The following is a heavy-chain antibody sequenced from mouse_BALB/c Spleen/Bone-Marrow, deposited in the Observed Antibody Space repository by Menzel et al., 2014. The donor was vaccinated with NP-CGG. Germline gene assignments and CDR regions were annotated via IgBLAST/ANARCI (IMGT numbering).Heavy chain of an antibody. Sequence: LQQSGSELVRPGASVKLSCKASGYTFTSYWMHWVKQRHGQGLEWIGNIYPGSGSTNYDEKFKSKGTLTVDTSSSTAYMHLSSLTSEESAVYYCTRDQVRRGYYYAMDYWGQGTSVTVSS. J-gene: IGHJ4*01. CDR3: TRDQVRRGYYYAMDY. CDR1: GYTFTSYW. CDR2: IYPGSGST. V-gene: IGHV1S22*01. D-gene: IGHD2-14*01.